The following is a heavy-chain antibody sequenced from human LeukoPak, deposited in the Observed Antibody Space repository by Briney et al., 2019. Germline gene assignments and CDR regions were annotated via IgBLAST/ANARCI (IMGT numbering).Heavy chain of an antibody. V-gene: IGHV1-18*01. Sequence: ASVKVSCKASGYTFASYRISWVRQAPGQRLEWMGWISGYNGDTDYAEKFQGRVTMMTDTSTSTAYMDLRSLRSDDTAVYYCARAQNFGYSYGLHFDSWGQGTLVTVSS. CDR1: GYTFASYR. CDR3: ARAQNFGYSYGLHFDS. J-gene: IGHJ4*02. D-gene: IGHD5-18*01. CDR2: ISGYNGDT.